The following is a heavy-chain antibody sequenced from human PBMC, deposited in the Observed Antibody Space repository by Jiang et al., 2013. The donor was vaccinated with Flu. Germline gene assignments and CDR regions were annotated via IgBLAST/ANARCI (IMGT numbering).Heavy chain of an antibody. CDR2: IWYDGSNK. V-gene: IGHV3-33*01. CDR3: ARGSSGWSEMDV. CDR1: GFTFSSYG. Sequence: GRSLRLSCAASGFTFSSYGMHWVRQAPGKGLEWVAVIWYDGSNKYYADSVKGRFTISRDNSKNTLYLQMNSLRAEDTAVYYCARGSSGWSEMDVWGQGTTVTVSS. J-gene: IGHJ6*02. D-gene: IGHD6-19*01.